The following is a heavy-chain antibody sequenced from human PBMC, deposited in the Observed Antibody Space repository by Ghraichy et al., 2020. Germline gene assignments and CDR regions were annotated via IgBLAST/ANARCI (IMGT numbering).Heavy chain of an antibody. CDR3: AREVRSKLSPAPYYYYGMDV. CDR1: GYTFTGYY. CDR2: INPNSGGT. Sequence: ASVKVSCKASGYTFTGYYMHWVRQAPGQGLEWMGWINPNSGGTNYAQKFQGRVTMTRDTSISTAYMELSRLRSDDTAVYYCAREVRSKLSPAPYYYYGMDVWGQGTTVTVSS. J-gene: IGHJ6*02. D-gene: IGHD4-17*01. V-gene: IGHV1-2*02.